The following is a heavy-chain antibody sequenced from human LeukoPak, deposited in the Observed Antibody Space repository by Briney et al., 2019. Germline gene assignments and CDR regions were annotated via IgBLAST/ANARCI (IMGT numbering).Heavy chain of an antibody. J-gene: IGHJ3*02. CDR1: GFTFSGYS. CDR2: ISNSGSI. V-gene: IGHV3-11*04. CDR3: ARDGNFNI. Sequence: GGSLRFSCAASGFTFSGYSMTWIRQAPGKGLEWVSHISNSGSIYADSVKGRFTISRDNAKNSLYLQMNSLRAEDTAVYYCARDGNFNIWGQGTMVTVSS.